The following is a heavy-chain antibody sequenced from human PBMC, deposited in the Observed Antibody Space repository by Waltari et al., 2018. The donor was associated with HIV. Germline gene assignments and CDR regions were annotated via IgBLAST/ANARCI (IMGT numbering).Heavy chain of an antibody. CDR2: LSSSTCG. V-gene: IGHV4-39*01. D-gene: IGHD3-10*01. Sequence: QVQLKESGPGLVKPSETLSLTCTISGDSISTSSFYWGWIRQPPGKGLEWIGSLSSSTCGYYNPSLKSRVSISEGTSKNFISLTLRSVTAADAAVYFCARLGSGTYFSTRIDYWGQGIVVTVSS. CDR1: GDSISTSSFY. J-gene: IGHJ4*02. CDR3: ARLGSGTYFSTRIDY.